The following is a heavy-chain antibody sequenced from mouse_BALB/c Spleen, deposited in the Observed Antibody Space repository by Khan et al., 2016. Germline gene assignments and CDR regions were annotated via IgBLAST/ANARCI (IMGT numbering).Heavy chain of an antibody. Sequence: LVKTGASVKISCKALGYSFTGYYMHWVKQSHGKSLEWFGYISCYNGATNYNQKFKGKATFTVDTSSRPAYMQYHSLTSDDSTVYYCARVDYDGYDTKDYWGQGTSVTVSS. CDR1: GYSFTGYY. CDR2: ISCYNGAT. D-gene: IGHD2-4*01. J-gene: IGHJ4*01. V-gene: IGHV1S34*01. CDR3: ARVDYDGYDTKDY.